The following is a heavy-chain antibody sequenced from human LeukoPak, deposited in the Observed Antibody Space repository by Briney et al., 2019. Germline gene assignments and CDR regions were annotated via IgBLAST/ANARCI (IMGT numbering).Heavy chain of an antibody. CDR1: GFTFSSYG. Sequence: PGGSLRLSCAASGFTFSSYGMHWVRQAPGKGLEWVAVISYDGSNKYYADSVKGRFTIPRDNSKNTLYLQMNSLRAEDTAVYYCAKDHIVVVVAATPMIDYWGQGTLVTVSS. J-gene: IGHJ4*02. D-gene: IGHD2-15*01. V-gene: IGHV3-30*18. CDR2: ISYDGSNK. CDR3: AKDHIVVVVAATPMIDY.